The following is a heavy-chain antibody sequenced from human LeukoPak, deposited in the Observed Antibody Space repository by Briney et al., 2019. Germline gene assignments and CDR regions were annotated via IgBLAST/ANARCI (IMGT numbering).Heavy chain of an antibody. CDR2: ISSSGSTI. CDR3: ARVGVPAAMNFDY. D-gene: IGHD2-2*01. Sequence: GESLRLSCAASGFTFSDYYMSWIRQAPGKGLEWVSYISSSGSTIYYADSAKGRFTISRDNAKNSLYLQMNSLRAEDTAVYYCARVGVPAAMNFDYWGQGTLVTVSS. V-gene: IGHV3-11*01. CDR1: GFTFSDYY. J-gene: IGHJ4*02.